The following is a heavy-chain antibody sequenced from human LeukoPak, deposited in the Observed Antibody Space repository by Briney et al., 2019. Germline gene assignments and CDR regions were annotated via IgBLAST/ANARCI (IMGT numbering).Heavy chain of an antibody. D-gene: IGHD3-3*01. CDR3: ASFGPLEWLLSSNWFDP. J-gene: IGHJ5*02. CDR2: INHSGST. Sequence: SETLSLTCAVYGGSFSGYYWNWIRQPPGKGLEWIGEINHSGSTNYNTSLKSRVTISVDTSKNQFSLKLSSVTAADTAVYYCASFGPLEWLLSSNWFDPWGQGTLVTVSS. CDR1: GGSFSGYY. V-gene: IGHV4-34*01.